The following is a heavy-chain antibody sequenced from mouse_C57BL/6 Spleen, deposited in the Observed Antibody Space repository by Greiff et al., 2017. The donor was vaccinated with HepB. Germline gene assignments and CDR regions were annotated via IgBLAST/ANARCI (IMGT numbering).Heavy chain of an antibody. CDR1: GYTFTSYW. V-gene: IGHV1-69*01. D-gene: IGHD3-3*01. CDR3: ARRGGLAFDY. J-gene: IGHJ2*01. Sequence: QVQLQQPGAELVMPGASVKLSCKASGYTFTSYWMHWVKQRPGQGLEWIGEIDPSDSYTNYNQKFKGKSTLTVDKSSSTAYMQLSSLTSEDSSVYYCARRGGLAFDYWGQGTTLTVSS. CDR2: IDPSDSYT.